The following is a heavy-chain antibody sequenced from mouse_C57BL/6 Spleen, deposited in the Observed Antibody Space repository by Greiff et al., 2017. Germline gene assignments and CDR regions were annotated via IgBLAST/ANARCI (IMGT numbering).Heavy chain of an antibody. J-gene: IGHJ2*01. Sequence: QVHVKQPGAELVKPGASVKVSCKASGYTFTSYWMHWVKQRPGQGLEWIGRIHPSDSDTNYNQKFKGKATLTVDKSSSTAYMQLSSLTSEDSAVYYCAIPYGSSRYYFDYWGQGTTLTVSS. CDR1: GYTFTSYW. CDR2: IHPSDSDT. V-gene: IGHV1-74*01. CDR3: AIPYGSSRYYFDY. D-gene: IGHD1-1*01.